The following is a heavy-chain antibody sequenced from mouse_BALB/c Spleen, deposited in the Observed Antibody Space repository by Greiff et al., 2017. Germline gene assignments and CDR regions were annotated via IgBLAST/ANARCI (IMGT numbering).Heavy chain of an antibody. V-gene: IGHV3-6*02. D-gene: IGHD2-1*01. CDR3: AGYGNYGEFFDY. CDR1: GYSITSGYY. J-gene: IGHJ2*01. CDR2: ISYDGSN. Sequence: EVKLVESGPGLVKPSQSLSLTCSVTGYSITSGYYWNWIRQFPGNKLEWMGYISYDGSNNYNPSLKNRISITRDTSKNQFFLKLNSVTTEDTATYYCAGYGNYGEFFDYWGQGTTLTVSS.